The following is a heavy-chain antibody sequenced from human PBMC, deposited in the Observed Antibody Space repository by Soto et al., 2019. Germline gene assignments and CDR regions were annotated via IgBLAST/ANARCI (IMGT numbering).Heavy chain of an antibody. Sequence: EVQLVESGGGLVQPGGSLRLSCAASGFTISGNAMNWVRQAPGRGLEWVSYISSSSTNIHYADSVRGRFTISRDNAKNSLYLQMNSLRDEDTAVYRCARDLSWGSKWYYYMDVWSKGTTVTVSS. CDR1: GFTISGNA. V-gene: IGHV3-48*02. CDR3: ARDLSWGSKWYYYMDV. D-gene: IGHD3-16*01. J-gene: IGHJ6*03. CDR2: ISSSSTNI.